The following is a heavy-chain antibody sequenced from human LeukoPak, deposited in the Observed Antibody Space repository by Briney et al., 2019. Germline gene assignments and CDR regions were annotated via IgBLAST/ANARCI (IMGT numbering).Heavy chain of an antibody. J-gene: IGHJ5*02. Sequence: KSSETLSLTCNVSGASISGSDYNWSWLRQPQGKGLEWIASIFYSGTIYNNPSLKSRTLISVDTSKNQFSLRLTSVTAADTAVYFRATLDNSFDHWGQGTLVTVSS. V-gene: IGHV4-30-4*01. CDR2: IFYSGTI. CDR1: GASISGSDYN. CDR3: ATLDNSFDH.